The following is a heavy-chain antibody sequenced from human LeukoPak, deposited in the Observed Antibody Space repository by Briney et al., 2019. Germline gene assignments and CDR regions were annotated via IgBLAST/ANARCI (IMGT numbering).Heavy chain of an antibody. V-gene: IGHV1-8*01. CDR3: ARDGDYGDYNAFDI. D-gene: IGHD4-17*01. J-gene: IGHJ3*02. CDR2: MNPNSGNT. CDR1: GYTFTSYD. Sequence: GASVKVSCKASGYTFTSYDTNWVRQATGQGLERMGWMNPNSGNTGYAQKFQGRVTMTRNTSISTAYMELSSLRSEDTAVYYCARDGDYGDYNAFDIWGQGTMVTVSS.